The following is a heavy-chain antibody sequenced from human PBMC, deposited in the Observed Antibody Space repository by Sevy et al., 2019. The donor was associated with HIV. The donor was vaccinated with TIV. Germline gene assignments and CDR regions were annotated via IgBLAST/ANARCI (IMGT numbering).Heavy chain of an antibody. D-gene: IGHD6-19*01. CDR1: GFTFSRHA. V-gene: IGHV3-30-3*01. CDR3: AGSVVAGIVAWFDP. Sequence: GGSLRLSCVGSGFTFSRHAMHWVRQAPGKGLEWVAVILYDGSNKYYADSVKGRFTISRDNSKNTLDLEMNGLRPEDSAVYYCAGSVVAGIVAWFDPWGLGTLVTVSS. J-gene: IGHJ5*02. CDR2: ILYDGSNK.